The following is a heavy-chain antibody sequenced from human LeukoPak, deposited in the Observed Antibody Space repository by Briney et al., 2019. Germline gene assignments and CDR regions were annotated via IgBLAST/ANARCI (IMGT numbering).Heavy chain of an antibody. Sequence: SETLSLTCTVSGGSISSSSYYWGWIRQPPGKGLEWIGSIYYSGSTYYNPSLKSRVTISVDTSKNQFSLKLSSVTAADTAVYYCARVSWDYYDSSGYYRLFDYWGQGTLVTVSS. J-gene: IGHJ4*02. D-gene: IGHD3-22*01. CDR2: IYYSGST. V-gene: IGHV4-39*07. CDR1: GGSISSSSYY. CDR3: ARVSWDYYDSSGYYRLFDY.